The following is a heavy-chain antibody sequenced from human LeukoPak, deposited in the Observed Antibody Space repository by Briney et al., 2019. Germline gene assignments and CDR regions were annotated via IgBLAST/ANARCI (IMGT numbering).Heavy chain of an antibody. CDR1: GFTLSDAW. Sequence: GGSLRLSCAASGFTLSDAWMSWVRQTPAKVLEWVGRIQSETDGYTTDYAAPEKYRLTIPRDGLKNTLYLQMYRQKTVVIAVYYCTTDPYDYSDYDGWGQGTLATVSA. CDR2: IQSETDGYTT. D-gene: IGHD5-12*01. J-gene: IGHJ4*02. CDR3: TTDPYDYSDYDG. V-gene: IGHV3-15*01.